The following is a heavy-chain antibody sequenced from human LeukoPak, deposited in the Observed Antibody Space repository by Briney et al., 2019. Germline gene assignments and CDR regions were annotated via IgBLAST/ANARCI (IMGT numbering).Heavy chain of an antibody. Sequence: PSETLSLTCTVSGYSISTGYYWDWIRQPPGKGLEWIGTFYHGGSTYYNPSLKSRVTISVDTSKNQFSLNLTSVTAADTAVYYCARGWLNDYWGQGTLVTVSS. CDR1: GYSISTGYY. V-gene: IGHV4-38-2*02. CDR2: FYHGGST. CDR3: ARGWLNDY. J-gene: IGHJ4*02. D-gene: IGHD5-24*01.